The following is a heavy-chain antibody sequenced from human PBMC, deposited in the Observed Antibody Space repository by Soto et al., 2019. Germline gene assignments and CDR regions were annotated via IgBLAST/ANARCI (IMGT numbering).Heavy chain of an antibody. CDR2: ISAHNGNT. D-gene: IGHD6-6*01. V-gene: IGHV1-18*01. J-gene: IGHJ4*02. Sequence: QVHLVQSGAEVKKPGASVKVSCKGSGYAFTTYGITWVRQAPGQGLEWMGWISAHNGNTNYAQKLQGRVTVTRDTSTSTAYMELRSLRSDDTTVYYCARGRDGDYWGQGDLVTVSS. CDR1: GYAFTTYG. CDR3: ARGRDGDY.